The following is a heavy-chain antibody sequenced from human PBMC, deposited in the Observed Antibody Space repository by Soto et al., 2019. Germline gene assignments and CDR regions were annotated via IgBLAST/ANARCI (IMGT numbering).Heavy chain of an antibody. Sequence: SVKVSCKASGGTFSSYAISWVRQAPGQGLEWMGGIIPIFGTANYAQKFQGRVTITADKSTSTAYMELSSLRSEDTAVYYCARALGVVVADTRYYYYGMDVWGQGTTVTVSS. D-gene: IGHD2-15*01. CDR1: GGTFSSYA. V-gene: IGHV1-69*06. CDR3: ARALGVVVADTRYYYYGMDV. J-gene: IGHJ6*02. CDR2: IIPIFGTA.